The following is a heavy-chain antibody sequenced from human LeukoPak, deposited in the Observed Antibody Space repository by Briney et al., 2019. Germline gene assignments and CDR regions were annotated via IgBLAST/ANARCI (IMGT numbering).Heavy chain of an antibody. CDR1: GFTFSRYG. J-gene: IGHJ3*01. CDR2: ISYDGSNK. CDR3: ASLPLAISLAFDV. V-gene: IGHV3-30*03. D-gene: IGHD2-21*01. Sequence: PGGSLRLSCADSGFTFSRYGMYRVGQAPGKGLEWVAVISYDGSNKYYADSVKGRFTISRDNSKNTLYLQMNSLRAEDTAVFYCASLPLAISLAFDVWGQGTMVTVSS.